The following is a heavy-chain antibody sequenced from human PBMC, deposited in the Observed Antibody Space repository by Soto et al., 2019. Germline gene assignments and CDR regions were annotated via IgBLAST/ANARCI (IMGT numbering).Heavy chain of an antibody. D-gene: IGHD2-8*01. CDR3: ARARRALEVIVLMVYAKYQENYYYYLDV. CDR1: GYTFTSYD. V-gene: IGHV1-8*01. CDR2: MNPNSGNT. Sequence: QVQLVQSGAEVKKPGASVKVSCKASGYTFTSYDINWVRQATGQGLEWMGWMNPNSGNTGYAQKFQGRVTMTRNTSISRAYTELSSLRSEDTDVYYCARARRALEVIVLMVYAKYQENYYYYLDVWGKGTTVTVSS. J-gene: IGHJ6*03.